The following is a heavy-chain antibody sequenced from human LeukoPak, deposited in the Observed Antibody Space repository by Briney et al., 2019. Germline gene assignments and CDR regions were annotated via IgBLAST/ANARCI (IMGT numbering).Heavy chain of an antibody. V-gene: IGHV4-34*01. CDR2: INHSGST. D-gene: IGHD6-6*01. CDR3: ARGFGIAARTWSY. Sequence: SETLSLTCAVYGGSFSGYYWSWIRQPPGKGLEWIGEINHSGSTNYNPSLKSRVTISVDTSKNQFSLKLSSVTAADTAVYYCARGFGIAARTWSYWGQGTLVTVSS. J-gene: IGHJ4*02. CDR1: GGSFSGYY.